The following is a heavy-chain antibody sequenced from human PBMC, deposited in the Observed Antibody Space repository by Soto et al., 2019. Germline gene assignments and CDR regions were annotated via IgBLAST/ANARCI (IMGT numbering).Heavy chain of an antibody. CDR3: ARDVVGYSYYYDSSGYYLAY. CDR2: IIPIFGTA. J-gene: IGHJ4*02. D-gene: IGHD3-22*01. V-gene: IGHV1-69*13. CDR1: GGTFSSYA. Sequence: ASVKVSCKASGGTFSSYAISWVRQAPGQGLEWMGGIIPIFGTANYAQKFQGRVTITADESTSTAYMELSSLRSEDTAVYYCARDVVGYSYYYDSSGYYLAYWGQGTLVTVSS.